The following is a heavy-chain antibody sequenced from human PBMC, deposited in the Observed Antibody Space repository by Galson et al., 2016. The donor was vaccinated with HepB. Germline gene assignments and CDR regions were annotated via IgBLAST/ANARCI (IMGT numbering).Heavy chain of an antibody. CDR2: IDRYGSST. J-gene: IGHJ4*02. D-gene: IGHD6-13*01. Sequence: SLRLSCAASGLSFSSSWMHWVRQAPGKGLVWVSRIDRYGSSTGYADSVTGRFTISRDNAKNTLFLHMNSLRVEDTAVYYCASRGSSLYIGWGQGTLVTVSS. CDR3: ASRGSSLYIG. V-gene: IGHV3-74*01. CDR1: GLSFSSSW.